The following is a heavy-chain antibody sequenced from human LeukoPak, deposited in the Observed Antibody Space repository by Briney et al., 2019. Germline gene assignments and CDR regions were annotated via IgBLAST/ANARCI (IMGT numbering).Heavy chain of an antibody. CDR2: ISYSGSSP. Sequence: GGSLRLSCAASGIRFDRYAMTWVRQAPGKGLEWVSAISYSGSSPYYGDSVKGRFTISRDNSKNTVYLQMNSLRDEDTALYYCAKDSSVLPNALDLWGQGIMVTVSS. CDR1: GIRFDRYA. D-gene: IGHD4/OR15-4a*01. V-gene: IGHV3-23*01. J-gene: IGHJ3*01. CDR3: AKDSSVLPNALDL.